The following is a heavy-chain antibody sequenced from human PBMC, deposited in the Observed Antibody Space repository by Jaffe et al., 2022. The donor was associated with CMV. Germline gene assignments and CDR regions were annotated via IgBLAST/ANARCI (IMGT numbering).Heavy chain of an antibody. J-gene: IGHJ4*02. CDR2: IKSKTDGGTT. CDR1: GFTFSNAW. D-gene: IGHD2-8*01. CDR3: TTDFSPVVLMVYAIRRDY. V-gene: IGHV3-15*01. Sequence: EVQLVESGGGLVKPGGSLRLSCAASGFTFSNAWMSWVRQAPGKGLEWVGRIKSKTDGGTTDYAAPVKGRFTISRDDSKNTLYLQMNSLKTEDTAVYYCTTDFSPVVLMVYAIRRDYWGQGTLVTVSS.